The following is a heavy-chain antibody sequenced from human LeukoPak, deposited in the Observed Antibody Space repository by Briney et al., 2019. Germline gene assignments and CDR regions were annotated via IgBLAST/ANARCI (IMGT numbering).Heavy chain of an antibody. D-gene: IGHD2-2*02. CDR1: GGSISSSSYY. Sequence: SETLSLTCTVSGGSISSSSYYWGWIRQPPGKGLEWIGSIYYSGSTYYNPSLKSRVTISVDTSKNQFSLKLSSVTAADTAVYYCAEGIVVVPAAIEAFDIWGQGTMVTVSS. V-gene: IGHV4-39*01. J-gene: IGHJ3*02. CDR3: AEGIVVVPAAIEAFDI. CDR2: IYYSGST.